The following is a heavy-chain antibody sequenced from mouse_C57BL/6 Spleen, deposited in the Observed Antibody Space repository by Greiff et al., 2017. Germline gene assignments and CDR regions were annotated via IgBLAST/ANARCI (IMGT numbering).Heavy chain of an antibody. CDR3: ARSTPDY. V-gene: IGHV1-66*01. J-gene: IGHJ2*01. CDR1: GYSFTSYY. CDR2: IYPGSGNT. Sequence: QVQLKESGPELVKPGASVKISCKASGYSFTSYYIHWVKQRPGQGLEWIGWIYPGSGNTKYNEKFKGKATLTADTSSSTAYMQLSSLTSEDSAVYYCARSTPDYWGQGTTLTVSS.